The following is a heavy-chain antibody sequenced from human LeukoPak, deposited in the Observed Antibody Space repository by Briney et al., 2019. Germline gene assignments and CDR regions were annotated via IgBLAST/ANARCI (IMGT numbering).Heavy chain of an antibody. D-gene: IGHD3-22*01. J-gene: IGHJ3*02. CDR1: GGSISSYY. CDR2: IHYSGST. Sequence: SETLSLTCTVSGGSISSYYWSWIRQPPGKGLEWIGYIHYSGSTNYNPSLKSRVTMSVDTSKNQFSLKLSSVTAADTAVYYCARDKDYFDSGGAFDIWGQGTMVTVSS. CDR3: ARDKDYFDSGGAFDI. V-gene: IGHV4-59*01.